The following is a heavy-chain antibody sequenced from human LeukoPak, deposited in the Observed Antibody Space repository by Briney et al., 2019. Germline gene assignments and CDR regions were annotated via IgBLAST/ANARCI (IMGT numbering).Heavy chain of an antibody. CDR1: GGSFSGYY. D-gene: IGHD7-27*01. Sequence: PSETLSLTCAVYGGSFSGYYWSWIRQPPGKGLEWIGEINHSGSTNYNPSLKSRVTISVDTSKNQSSLQLNSVTPEDTAVYYCARDRLGISWFDPWGQGTLVTVSS. CDR3: ARDRLGISWFDP. J-gene: IGHJ5*02. CDR2: INHSGST. V-gene: IGHV4-34*01.